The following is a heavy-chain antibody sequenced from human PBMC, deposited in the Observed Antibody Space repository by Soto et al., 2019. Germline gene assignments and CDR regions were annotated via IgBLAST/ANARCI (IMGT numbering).Heavy chain of an antibody. V-gene: IGHV1-18*01. CDR1: GNTFTNHG. J-gene: IGHJ2*01. D-gene: IGHD2-15*01. Sequence: QVQLVQSAAEVKKPGASVKVSCKASGNTFTNHGISWVRQAPGQGLEWMGWIRTLNGNTNYAQEFQPTITITTATSTPPAYMALRSLNSPAPAVYYCARPSDRAASIYWYFELWGRGTLVTLSS. CDR3: ARPSDRAASIYWYFEL. CDR2: IRTLNGNT.